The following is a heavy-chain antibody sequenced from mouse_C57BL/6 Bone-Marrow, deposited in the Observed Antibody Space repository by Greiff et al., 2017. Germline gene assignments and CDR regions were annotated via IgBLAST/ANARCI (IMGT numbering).Heavy chain of an antibody. D-gene: IGHD1-1*01. J-gene: IGHJ2*01. CDR3: AREAITTGVDY. CDR2: IYPRSGNT. CDR1: GYTFTSYG. Sequence: QVQLQQSGAELARPGASVKLSCKASGYTFTSYGISWVKQRTGQGLEWIGEIYPRSGNTYYNEKFKGKATLPADNSSSTAYMELRSLTSEDTAVYFCAREAITTGVDYWGQGTTLTVSS. V-gene: IGHV1-81*01.